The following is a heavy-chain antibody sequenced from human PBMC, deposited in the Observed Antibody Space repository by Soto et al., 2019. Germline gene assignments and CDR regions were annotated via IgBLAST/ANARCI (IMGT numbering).Heavy chain of an antibody. CDR2: ISDYGANT. Sequence: EVQVLESGGGLVQPGGSLRLSCAASGFMSWVRQAPGKGLEWVSAISDYGANTYYVDSVKGRFTISRDNAKNTLYLQMTRLRAEDTAVYYCAKGFSGHYYDFRGQGTLVTVSS. V-gene: IGHV3-23*01. J-gene: IGHJ4*02. D-gene: IGHD3-22*01. CDR3: AKGFSGHYYDF. CDR1: GF.